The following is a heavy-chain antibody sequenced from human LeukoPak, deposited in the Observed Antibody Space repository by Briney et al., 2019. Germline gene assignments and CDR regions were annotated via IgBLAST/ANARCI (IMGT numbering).Heavy chain of an antibody. Sequence: MSSETLSLTCTVSGGSISSSSYYWGWIRQPPGKGLEWIGSIYYSGSTYYNPSLKSRVTISVDTSENQFSLKLSSVTAADTAVYYCARDRSAPYYYDSSASPFDCWGQGTLVTVSS. CDR2: IYYSGST. D-gene: IGHD3-22*01. V-gene: IGHV4-39*07. CDR1: GGSISSSSYY. J-gene: IGHJ4*02. CDR3: ARDRSAPYYYDSSASPFDC.